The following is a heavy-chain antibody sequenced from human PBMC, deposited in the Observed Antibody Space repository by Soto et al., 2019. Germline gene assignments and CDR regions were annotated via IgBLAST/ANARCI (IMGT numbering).Heavy chain of an antibody. J-gene: IGHJ6*02. Sequence: QVQLVESGGGVIQPGRSLRLSCAVSRFFFSRYGMHWVRQAPGKGLEWMALISYDGSHKYYADSVKGRFTISRDNSKNTLYLQVDSLRAEDTAVYYCAKDRAGYIRGVDVWGQGTTVIVSS. CDR3: AKDRAGYIRGVDV. D-gene: IGHD6-13*01. CDR2: ISYDGSHK. V-gene: IGHV3-30*18. CDR1: RFFFSRYG.